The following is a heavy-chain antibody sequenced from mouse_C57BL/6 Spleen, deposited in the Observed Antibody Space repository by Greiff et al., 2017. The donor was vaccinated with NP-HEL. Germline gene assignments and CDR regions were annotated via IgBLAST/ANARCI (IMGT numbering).Heavy chain of an antibody. CDR2: INPGSGGT. CDR1: GYAFTNYL. V-gene: IGHV1-54*01. D-gene: IGHD4-1*01. Sequence: VQLQQSGAELVRPGTSVKVSCKASGYAFTNYLIEWVKQRPGQGLEWIGVINPGSGGTNYNEKFKGKAPLTADKSSSTAYMQLSSLTSEDSAVYFCARFNWDVYAMDYWGQGTSVTVSS. CDR3: ARFNWDVYAMDY. J-gene: IGHJ4*01.